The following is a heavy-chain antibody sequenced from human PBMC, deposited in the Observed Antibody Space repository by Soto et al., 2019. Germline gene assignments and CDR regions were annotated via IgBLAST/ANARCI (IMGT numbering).Heavy chain of an antibody. CDR2: ISGSGGST. CDR1: GFTFSSYA. J-gene: IGHJ2*01. D-gene: IGHD2-15*01. CDR3: ANLSGYCSGGSCGTYWYFDF. V-gene: IGHV3-23*01. Sequence: GGSLRLSCAASGFTFSSYAMSWVRQAPGKGLEWVSAISGSGGSTYYADSVKGRFTISRDNSKNTLYLQMNSLRAEDTAVYYCANLSGYCSGGSCGTYWYFDFWGRGTLVTGSS.